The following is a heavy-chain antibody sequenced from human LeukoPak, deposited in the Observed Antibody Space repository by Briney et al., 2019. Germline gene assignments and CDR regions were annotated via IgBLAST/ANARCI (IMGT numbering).Heavy chain of an antibody. J-gene: IGHJ5*02. CDR2: ISSSSSYI. CDR3: ARGSKVWFGELFGRNWFDP. Sequence: GGSLRLSCAASGFTFSSYGMHWVRQAPGKGLEWVSSISSSSSYIYYADSVKGRFTISRDNAKNSLYLQMNSLRAEDTAVYYCARGSKVWFGELFGRNWFDPWGQGTLVTVSS. V-gene: IGHV3-21*01. CDR1: GFTFSSYG. D-gene: IGHD3-10*01.